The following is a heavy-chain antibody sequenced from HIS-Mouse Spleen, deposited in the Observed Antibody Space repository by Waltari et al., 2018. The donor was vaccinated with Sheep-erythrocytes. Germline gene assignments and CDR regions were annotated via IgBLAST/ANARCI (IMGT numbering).Heavy chain of an antibody. CDR3: ARHKDTAMVHFDY. CDR1: GGSITSSGSY. V-gene: IGHV4-39*01. J-gene: IGHJ4*02. D-gene: IGHD5-18*01. CDR2: IYYSGST. Sequence: QLQLQESGPGLVKPSETLSLTCTVPGGSITSSGSYWGWIRQPPGKGLEWIGSIYYSGSTYYNPSLKSRVTISVDTSKNQFSLKLSSVTAADTAVYYCARHKDTAMVHFDYWGQGTLVTVSS.